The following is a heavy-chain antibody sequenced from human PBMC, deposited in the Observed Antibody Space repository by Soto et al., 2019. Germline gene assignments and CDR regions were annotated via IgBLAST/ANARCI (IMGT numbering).Heavy chain of an antibody. Sequence: NPSETLSLTCTVSGGSISSGGYYWSWIRQHPGKGLEWIGYIYYSGSTYYNPSLKSRVTISVDTSKNQFSLKLSSVTAADTAAYYCARDAAGYCSSTSCYGYYYYGMDVWGQGTTVTVSS. V-gene: IGHV4-31*03. D-gene: IGHD2-2*03. CDR2: IYYSGST. J-gene: IGHJ6*02. CDR1: GGSISSGGYY. CDR3: ARDAAGYCSSTSCYGYYYYGMDV.